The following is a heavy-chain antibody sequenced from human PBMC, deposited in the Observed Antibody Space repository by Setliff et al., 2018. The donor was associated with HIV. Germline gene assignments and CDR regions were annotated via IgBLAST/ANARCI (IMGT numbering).Heavy chain of an antibody. V-gene: IGHV4-59*08. CDR1: GDSIRGYY. Sequence: SETLSLTCTVSGDSIRGYYWSWIRQPPGKGLEWVGYVFYTGLAAYNPSLKSRLTISVDTSKSQFSLTLTSVTAADTAVYYCARQMPIPGIAITPVDYWGQGALVTVSS. CDR3: ARQMPIPGIAITPVDY. CDR2: VFYTGLA. J-gene: IGHJ4*02. D-gene: IGHD5-12*01.